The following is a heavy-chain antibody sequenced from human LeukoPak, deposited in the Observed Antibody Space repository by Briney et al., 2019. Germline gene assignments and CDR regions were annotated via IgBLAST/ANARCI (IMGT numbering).Heavy chain of an antibody. Sequence: PSETLSLTCAGYGGSFSGYYWSWIRQPPGKGLEWIGEINHSGSTNYNPSLKSRVTISVDTSKNQFSLKLSSVTAADTAVYYCARGLDDFWSGYQDYWGQGTLVTVSS. D-gene: IGHD3-3*01. CDR2: INHSGST. V-gene: IGHV4-34*01. CDR3: ARGLDDFWSGYQDY. J-gene: IGHJ4*02. CDR1: GGSFSGYY.